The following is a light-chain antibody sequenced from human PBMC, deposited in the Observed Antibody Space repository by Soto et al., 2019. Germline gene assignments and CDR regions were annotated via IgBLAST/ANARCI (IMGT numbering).Light chain of an antibody. CDR2: EVR. CDR3: SSYTTSSTWV. J-gene: IGLJ3*02. Sequence: QSALTQPASVSGSPGQSITISCTGTSSDVGAYNYVSWNQHHPGKAPKLMIYEVRNRPSGVSDRFSGSRSGNTASLTISGLQAEDESDYYCSSYTTSSTWVFGGGTKLTVL. V-gene: IGLV2-14*01. CDR1: SSDVGAYNY.